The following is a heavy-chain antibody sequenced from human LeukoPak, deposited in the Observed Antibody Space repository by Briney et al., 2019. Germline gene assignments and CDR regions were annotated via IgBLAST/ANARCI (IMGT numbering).Heavy chain of an antibody. J-gene: IGHJ3*02. CDR1: GGSISSGSYY. Sequence: SQTLSLTCTVSGGSISSGSYYWSWIRQPAGKGLEWIGRIYTSGSTNYNPSLKSRVTISVDTSKNQFSLRLSSVTAADTAVYYCARRMAGATTDAFDIWGQGTMVTVSS. CDR3: ARRMAGATTDAFDI. D-gene: IGHD6-19*01. CDR2: IYTSGST. V-gene: IGHV4-61*02.